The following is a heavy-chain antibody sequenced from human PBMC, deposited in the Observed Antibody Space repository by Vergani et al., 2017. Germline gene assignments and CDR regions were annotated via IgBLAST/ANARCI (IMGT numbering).Heavy chain of an antibody. V-gene: IGHV4-39*01. CDR2: IYYSGST. Sequence: QVQLQQWGAGLLKPSETLSLTCTVSGGSISSSSYYWGWIRQPPGKGLEWIGSIYYSGSTYYNPSLKSRVTISVDTSKNQFSLKLSSVTAADTAVYYCATSRADYYYYYGMDVWGQGTTVTVSS. J-gene: IGHJ6*02. CDR1: GGSISSSSYY. CDR3: ATSRADYYYYYGMDV.